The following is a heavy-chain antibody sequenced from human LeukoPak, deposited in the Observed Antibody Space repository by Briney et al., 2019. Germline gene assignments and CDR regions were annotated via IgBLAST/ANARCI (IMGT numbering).Heavy chain of an antibody. CDR3: ARARCSSISCTFDY. V-gene: IGHV1-18*01. CDR2: ISAYSGNT. D-gene: IGHD2-2*01. J-gene: IGHJ4*02. CDR1: GYTFTSYG. Sequence: ASVKVSCKASGYTFTSYGISLVRQAPGQGLEWMGWISAYSGNTNYAQNLQGRVTMTTDTSTTTAYMELRSLRSDETAVYYCARARCSSISCTFDYWGQGTLVTVSS.